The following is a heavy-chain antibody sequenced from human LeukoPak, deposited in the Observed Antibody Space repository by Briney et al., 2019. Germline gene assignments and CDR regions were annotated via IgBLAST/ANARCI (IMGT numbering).Heavy chain of an antibody. D-gene: IGHD2/OR15-2a*01. J-gene: IGHJ4*02. CDR1: GASISSYY. CDR3: ARELKVGNTGYCFDY. V-gene: IGHV4-59*01. Sequence: SETLSLTCTVSGASISSYYWSWIRQPPGKGLEWIGYMYYSGSTNYNPSLKSRVTISVDTSKNQFSLKLSSVTAADTAVYFCARELKVGNTGYCFDYWGQGTLVTVSS. CDR2: MYYSGST.